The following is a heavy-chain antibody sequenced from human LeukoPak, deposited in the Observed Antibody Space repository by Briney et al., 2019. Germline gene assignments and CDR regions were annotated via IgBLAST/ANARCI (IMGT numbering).Heavy chain of an antibody. CDR2: IYYSGRT. V-gene: IGHV4-39*01. Sequence: SGTLSLTCTVSGGSISSSSYYWGWIRQPPGKGLEWIGNIYYSGRTYYNPSLKSRVTISVDTSKSQFSLKLSSVTATDTAVYYCARGVSMIVVVIHDWYFDLWGRGTLVTVSS. CDR3: ARGVSMIVVVIHDWYFDL. J-gene: IGHJ2*01. CDR1: GGSISSSSYY. D-gene: IGHD3-22*01.